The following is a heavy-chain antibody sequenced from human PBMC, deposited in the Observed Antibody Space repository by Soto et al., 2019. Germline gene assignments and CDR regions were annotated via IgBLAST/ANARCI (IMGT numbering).Heavy chain of an antibody. V-gene: IGHV4-34*01. Sequence: SETLSLTCAVYGGSFSGYYWSWIRQPPGKGLEWIGEINHSGSTNYNPSLKSRVTISVDTSKNQFSLKLSSVTAADTAVYYCARGGKDYDFWSGYYCYWFDPWGQGTLVTVSS. CDR1: GGSFSGYY. J-gene: IGHJ5*02. CDR3: ARGGKDYDFWSGYYCYWFDP. CDR2: INHSGST. D-gene: IGHD3-3*01.